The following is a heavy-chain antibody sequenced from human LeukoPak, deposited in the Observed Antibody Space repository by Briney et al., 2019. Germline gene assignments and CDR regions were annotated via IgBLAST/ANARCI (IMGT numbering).Heavy chain of an antibody. CDR2: ISGSGGST. V-gene: IGHV3-23*01. Sequence: GGSLRLSCAASGFTFSSYAMSWVRQAPGKGLEWVSAISGSGGSTYYADSVKGRFTISRDNSKNTLYLQMNSLKTEDTAVYYCTTDSIAAPNYFDYWGQGTLVTVSS. CDR3: TTDSIAAPNYFDY. J-gene: IGHJ4*02. D-gene: IGHD6-13*01. CDR1: GFTFSSYA.